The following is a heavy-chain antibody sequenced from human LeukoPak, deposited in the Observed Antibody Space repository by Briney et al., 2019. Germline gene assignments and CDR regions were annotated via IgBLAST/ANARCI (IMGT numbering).Heavy chain of an antibody. CDR2: IKSDGSST. J-gene: IGHJ4*02. V-gene: IGHV3-74*01. CDR1: GFTFSSYW. CDR3: TRDRGGSYDFDY. D-gene: IGHD1-26*01. Sequence: GSLRLSCATSGFTFSSYWMHWVRQAPGKGLVWVSRIKSDGSSTSYADSVKGRFTISRDNAKNTLYLQMNSLRAEDTAVYYCTRDRGGSYDFDYWGQGTLVTVSS.